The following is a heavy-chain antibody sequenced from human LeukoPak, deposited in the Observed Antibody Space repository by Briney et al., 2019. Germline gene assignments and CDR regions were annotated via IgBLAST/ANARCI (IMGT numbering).Heavy chain of an antibody. V-gene: IGHV4-39*07. CDR3: ARGPIPSDAFDI. CDR2: IYYSGST. J-gene: IGHJ3*02. CDR1: GFTVSSNY. Sequence: GSLRLSCAASGFTVSSNYMSWVRQPPGKGLEWIGSIYYSGSTYYNPSLKSRVTISVDTSKNQFSLKLSSVTAADTAVYYCARGPIPSDAFDIWGQGTMVTVSS.